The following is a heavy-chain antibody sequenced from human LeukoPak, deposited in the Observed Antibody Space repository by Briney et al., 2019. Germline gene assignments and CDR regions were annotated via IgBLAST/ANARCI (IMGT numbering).Heavy chain of an antibody. J-gene: IGHJ3*01. Sequence: PGRSLRLSCAASGFSFSRYGMNWVRQAPGKALEWVSSLSGSGRLIWYAGSVKGRFTISRDNAANSLFLQMNSLRVEDTAVYYCARDLQTGLAFDAWGQGTVVAVSS. CDR3: ARDLQTGLAFDA. D-gene: IGHD7-27*01. CDR2: LSGSGRLI. CDR1: GFSFSRYG. V-gene: IGHV3-21*06.